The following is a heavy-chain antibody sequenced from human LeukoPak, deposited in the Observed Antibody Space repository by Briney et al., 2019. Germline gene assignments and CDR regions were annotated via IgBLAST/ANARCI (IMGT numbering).Heavy chain of an antibody. CDR1: GATFRGYT. CDR3: AREGGSGSSSSDYFDS. CDR2: ISSSTADI. D-gene: IGHD6-6*01. J-gene: IGHJ4*02. V-gene: IGHV3-21*01. Sequence: GGSLRLSCAASGATFRGYTMSWVRQAPGKGLEWVSAISSSTADIYYADSLRGRFTISRDNAGNTLFLQMDSLRAEDTAVYYCAREGGSGSSSSDYFDSWGQGTLVTVSS.